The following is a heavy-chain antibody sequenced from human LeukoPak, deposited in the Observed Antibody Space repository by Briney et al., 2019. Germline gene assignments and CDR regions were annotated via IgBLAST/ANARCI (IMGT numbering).Heavy chain of an antibody. V-gene: IGHV1-2*02. Sequence: GASVKVSCKASGYTFTGYYMHWVRQATGQGLEWMGWINPNSGGTNYAQKFQGRVTMTRDTSISTAYMELSRLRSDDTAVYYCARNYGGNSGTDFDYWGQGTLVTVSS. CDR2: INPNSGGT. J-gene: IGHJ4*02. D-gene: IGHD4-23*01. CDR3: ARNYGGNSGTDFDY. CDR1: GYTFTGYY.